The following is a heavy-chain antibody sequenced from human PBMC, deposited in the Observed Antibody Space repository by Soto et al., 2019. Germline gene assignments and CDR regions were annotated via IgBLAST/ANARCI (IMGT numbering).Heavy chain of an antibody. J-gene: IGHJ6*01. CDR2: ISGSGGST. D-gene: IGHD2-2*01. Sequence: PGGCLGLSCAAAKFTFRSYALSWVRQAPVKRLEWVSAISGSGGSTYYSDAVKGRFTISRDNSKNTLYLQMNSLRPEDTALYYCAKLLRDLVPSGPSYFAMDVWGHGTTGTVSS. CDR1: KFTFRSYA. CDR3: AKLLRDLVPSGPSYFAMDV. V-gene: IGHV3-23*01.